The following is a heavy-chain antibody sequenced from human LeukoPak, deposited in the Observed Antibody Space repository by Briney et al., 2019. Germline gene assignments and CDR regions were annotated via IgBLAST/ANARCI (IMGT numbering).Heavy chain of an antibody. CDR3: AREYNSGPKQTDAFDI. D-gene: IGHD3-22*01. V-gene: IGHV3-74*01. CDR1: GFTLSNHW. Sequence: PGGSLRLSCAASGFTLSNHWMHWVRHAPGKGLVWVSRISGDEIWTSYADSVKGRFLISRDNAKDTLYLQMNSLRTEDTAVYYCAREYNSGPKQTDAFDIWGQGTMVTVSS. J-gene: IGHJ3*02. CDR2: ISGDEIWT.